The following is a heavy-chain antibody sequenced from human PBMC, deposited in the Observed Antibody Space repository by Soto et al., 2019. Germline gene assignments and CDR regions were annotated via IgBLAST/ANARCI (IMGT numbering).Heavy chain of an antibody. J-gene: IGHJ4*02. D-gene: IGHD6-13*01. CDR2: IHYSGTT. V-gene: IGHV4-59*01. Sequence: KASETLSLTCTVSGGSMRNYFWTWIRQPPGKGLEWIGYIHYSGTTSFFPSYNPSLRSRVTISEDTSKNQFSLTLLSVTTADTAVYFCAAGEASSRNLAPYYLDFWGQGTLVTVSS. CDR1: GGSMRNYF. CDR3: AAGEASSRNLAPYYLDF.